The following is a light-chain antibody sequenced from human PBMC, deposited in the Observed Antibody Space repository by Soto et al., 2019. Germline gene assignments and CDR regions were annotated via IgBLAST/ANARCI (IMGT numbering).Light chain of an antibody. J-gene: IGKJ1*01. CDR2: AAS. CDR3: QQYYTYPLA. V-gene: IGKV1-8*01. Sequence: AIRMTQSPSSISAFTGDRVTITCRTSRPISTYLAWYQQKPGKTPTLLMYAASTLQSGVPSRFSGSGSGTDFTLTISCLQFEDFATYYCQQYYTYPLAFGQGTNIEIK. CDR1: RPISTY.